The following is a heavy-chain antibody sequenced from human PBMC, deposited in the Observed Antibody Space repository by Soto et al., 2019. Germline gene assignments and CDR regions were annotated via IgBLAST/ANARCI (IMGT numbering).Heavy chain of an antibody. V-gene: IGHV1-3*01. CDR1: GYTFTKYA. CDR3: ALDSGGSCYLLHAY. D-gene: IGHD2-15*01. Sequence: ASVKVSCKASGYTFTKYAIHWVRQAPGQGLEYMGWISAGNPYTKYSQTFQGRVTFTSDTSASTAYMELSSLRSEDTAVFYWALDSGGSCYLLHAYWGQGTLVTVAS. CDR2: ISAGNPYT. J-gene: IGHJ4*02.